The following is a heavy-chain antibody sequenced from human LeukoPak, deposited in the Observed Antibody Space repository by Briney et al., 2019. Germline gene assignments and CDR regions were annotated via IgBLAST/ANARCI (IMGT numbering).Heavy chain of an antibody. Sequence: ASVKVSCKDSGYTFTGYYMHWVRQAPGQGLEWMGWINPNSGGTNYAQKFQGWVTMTRDTSISTAYMELSRLRSDDTAVYYCARGYSSGWPPISPLDYWGQGTLVTVSS. D-gene: IGHD6-19*01. CDR2: INPNSGGT. V-gene: IGHV1-2*04. CDR3: ARGYSSGWPPISPLDY. CDR1: GYTFTGYY. J-gene: IGHJ4*02.